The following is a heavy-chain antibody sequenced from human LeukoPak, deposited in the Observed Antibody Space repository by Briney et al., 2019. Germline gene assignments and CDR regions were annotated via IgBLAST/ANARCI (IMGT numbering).Heavy chain of an antibody. CDR3: ARGGGDHAFDI. CDR2: INLDGSNT. CDR1: GFTFSNFA. Sequence: PGGSLRLSCTASGFTFSNFAMSWVRQAPGKGLVWVSRINLDGSNTIYADSVKGRFTASRDNAKNTLYLQLSSLRGEDTAMYYWARGGGDHAFDIWGQGTMVTVSS. D-gene: IGHD3-16*01. J-gene: IGHJ3*02. V-gene: IGHV3-74*01.